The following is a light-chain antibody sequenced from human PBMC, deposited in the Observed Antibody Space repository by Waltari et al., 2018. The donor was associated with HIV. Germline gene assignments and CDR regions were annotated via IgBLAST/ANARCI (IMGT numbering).Light chain of an antibody. CDR3: SSYTSSSTLAV. J-gene: IGLJ2*01. Sequence: QSALTQPASVSGSPGQSITISCTGTSSDVGGYNYVSWYQHHPGKAPKLLIYEVSNRPSGVSNRFSGSKSGNTASLIISGLQAEDEADYYCSSYTSSSTLAVFGGGTKL. CDR2: EVS. CDR1: SSDVGGYNY. V-gene: IGLV2-14*01.